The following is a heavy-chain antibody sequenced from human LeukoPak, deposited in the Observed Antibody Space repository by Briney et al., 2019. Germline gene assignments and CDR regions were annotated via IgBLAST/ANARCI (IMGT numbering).Heavy chain of an antibody. Sequence: ASVKVSCKASGGTFSSYAISWVRQAPGQGLEWMGGIIPIFGTANYAQKFQGRVTITTDESTSTAYMELSSPRSEDTAVYYCAASDKVTTFGDFDYWGQGTLVTVSA. J-gene: IGHJ4*02. CDR1: GGTFSSYA. CDR2: IIPIFGTA. CDR3: AASDKVTTFGDFDY. V-gene: IGHV1-69*05. D-gene: IGHD3-3*01.